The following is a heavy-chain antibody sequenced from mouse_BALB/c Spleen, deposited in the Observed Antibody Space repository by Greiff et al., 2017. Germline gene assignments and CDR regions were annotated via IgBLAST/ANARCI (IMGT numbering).Heavy chain of an antibody. CDR3: ARRGDYAMDY. Sequence: EVQGVESGGGLVQPGGSLKLSCAASGFTFSSYTMSWVRQTPEKRLEWVAYISNGGGSTYYPDTVKGRFTISRDNAKNTLYLQMSSLKSEDTAMYYCARRGDYAMDYWGQGTSVTVSP. CDR2: ISNGGGST. J-gene: IGHJ4*01. V-gene: IGHV5-12-2*01. CDR1: GFTFSSYT. D-gene: IGHD2-4*01.